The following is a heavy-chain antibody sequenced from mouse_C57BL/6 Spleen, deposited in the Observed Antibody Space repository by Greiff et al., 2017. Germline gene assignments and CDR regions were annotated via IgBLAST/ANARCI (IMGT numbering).Heavy chain of an antibody. CDR3: TRSEGYHDSYAMDY. J-gene: IGHJ4*01. CDR2: IYPGNSDT. V-gene: IGHV1-5*01. CDR1: GYTFTSYW. D-gene: IGHD2-2*01. Sequence: SGTVLARPGASVKMSCKTSGYTFTSYWMHWVKQRPGQGLEWIGAIYPGNSDTSYNQKFKGKAKLTAVTSASTAYMELSSLTNEDSAVYYCTRSEGYHDSYAMDYWGQGTSVTVSS.